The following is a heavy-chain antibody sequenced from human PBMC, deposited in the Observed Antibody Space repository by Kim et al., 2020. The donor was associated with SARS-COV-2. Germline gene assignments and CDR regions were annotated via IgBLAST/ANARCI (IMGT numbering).Heavy chain of an antibody. D-gene: IGHD2-2*01. CDR2: INHSGST. V-gene: IGHV4-34*01. CDR3: ARGRRLPAAPSYYYYGMDV. CDR1: GGSFSGYY. J-gene: IGHJ6*02. Sequence: SETLSLTCAVYGGSFSGYYWSWIRQPPGKGLEWIGEINHSGSTNYNPSLKSRVTISVDTSKNQFSLKLSSVTAADTAVYYCARGRRLPAAPSYYYYGMDVWGQGTTVTVSS.